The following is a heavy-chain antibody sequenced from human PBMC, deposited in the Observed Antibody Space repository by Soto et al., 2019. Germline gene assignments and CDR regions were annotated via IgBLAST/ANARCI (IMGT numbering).Heavy chain of an antibody. CDR3: ERGHTFDGELRYFDWLLPGYYGMDV. CDR2: IGTAGDT. Sequence: PGGSLRLSCAASGFTFSSYDMHWVRQATGKGLEWVSAIGTAGDTYYPGSVKGRFTISRENAKNSLYLQMNSLRAGDTAVYYCERGHTFDGELRYFDWLLPGYYGMDVWGQGTTVTVSS. CDR1: GFTFSSYD. V-gene: IGHV3-13*01. J-gene: IGHJ6*02. D-gene: IGHD3-9*01.